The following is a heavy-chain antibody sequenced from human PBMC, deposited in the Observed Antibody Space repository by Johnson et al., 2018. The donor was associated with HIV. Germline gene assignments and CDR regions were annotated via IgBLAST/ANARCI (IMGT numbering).Heavy chain of an antibody. CDR1: GFTFNDYD. D-gene: IGHD3-22*01. CDR2: INWNGATT. J-gene: IGHJ3*02. V-gene: IGHV3-20*04. CDR3: ARDVKYYDSSGYYSDAFDS. Sequence: VQLVESGGGLVQPGRSLRLSCAASGFTFNDYDMSWVRQVPGKGLEWVSGINWNGATTGYADSVQRRFTISRDNAKKALYLQVNSLRGEDTALYYCARDVKYYDSSGYYSDAFDSWGQGTLFTV.